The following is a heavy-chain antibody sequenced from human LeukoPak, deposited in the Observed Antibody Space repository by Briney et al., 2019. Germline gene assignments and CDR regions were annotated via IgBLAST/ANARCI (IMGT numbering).Heavy chain of an antibody. CDR3: AKGGIGSSSGLDY. J-gene: IGHJ4*02. V-gene: IGHV3-23*01. Sequence: PGGSLRLFCAASGFTFSTYVMTWVRQAPGKGLEWVSCIGGSGGTPYPGNSVRGRFSISRDNSKNTLYLQMNSLRDEDTAVYYCAKGGIGSSSGLDYWGQGTLVTVSS. CDR1: GFTFSTYV. CDR2: IGGSGGTP. D-gene: IGHD5-18*01.